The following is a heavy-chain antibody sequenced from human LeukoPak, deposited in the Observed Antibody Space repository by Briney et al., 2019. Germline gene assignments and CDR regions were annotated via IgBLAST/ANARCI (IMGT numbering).Heavy chain of an antibody. Sequence: GGSLRLSCATSGFTFTNFAMNSVRQAPGKGLEWVSFISGSGGTKHYADSVKGRFTISRDSSNNLVFLQMSNLRPDDTAVYFCARDSPYTLWAVFEPWGQGTLVIVSS. CDR2: ISGSGGTK. D-gene: IGHD3-16*01. CDR3: ARDSPYTLWAVFEP. CDR1: GFTFTNFA. J-gene: IGHJ5*02. V-gene: IGHV3-23*01.